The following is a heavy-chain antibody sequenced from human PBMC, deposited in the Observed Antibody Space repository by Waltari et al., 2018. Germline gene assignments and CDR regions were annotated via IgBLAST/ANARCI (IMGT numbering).Heavy chain of an antibody. J-gene: IGHJ6*03. V-gene: IGHV4-4*07. Sequence: QVQLQESGPGLVKPSETLSLTCTVSGGSISSYYWSWIRQPAGKGLEWSGGIYTSGSTNYTPSLNSRVTMSVDTSKNQFSLKLSSVTAADTAVYYCARDHYYYYYMDVWGKGTTVTVSS. CDR2: IYTSGST. CDR1: GGSISSYY. CDR3: ARDHYYYYYMDV.